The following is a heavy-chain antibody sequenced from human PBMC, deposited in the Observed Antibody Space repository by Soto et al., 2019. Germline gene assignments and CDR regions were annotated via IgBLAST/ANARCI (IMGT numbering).Heavy chain of an antibody. D-gene: IGHD3-16*01. CDR1: GTIFSSYT. J-gene: IGHJ6*02. V-gene: IGHV1-69*08. Sequence: QVQLVQSGAEVKKPGSSVRVSCKASGTIFSSYTISWVRQAPGQGLEWMGRIIPILGETNYAQKFQGRVTLTADKSTNTAYMELNSLRLEETALYYCARGLGGRMDDWGQGTTVTVSS. CDR3: ARGLGGRMDD. CDR2: IIPILGET.